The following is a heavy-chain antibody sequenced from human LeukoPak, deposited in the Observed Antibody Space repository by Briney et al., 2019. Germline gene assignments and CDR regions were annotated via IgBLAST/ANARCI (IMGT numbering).Heavy chain of an antibody. Sequence: GGSLRLSCAASGFTFSSYSVNWVRQAPGKGLEWVSYISNSGDRTEYVDAVKGRFTISRDNAKNTLYLQMNSLRVEDTAVYYCARYGDYAFDYWGQGTLVTVSS. D-gene: IGHD4-17*01. V-gene: IGHV3-48*01. CDR2: ISNSGDRT. CDR1: GFTFSSYS. CDR3: ARYGDYAFDY. J-gene: IGHJ4*02.